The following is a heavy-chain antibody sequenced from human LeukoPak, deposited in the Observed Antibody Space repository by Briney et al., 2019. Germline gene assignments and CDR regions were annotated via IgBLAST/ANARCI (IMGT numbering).Heavy chain of an antibody. CDR2: ISGSGTGGAT. V-gene: IGHV3-23*01. CDR3: AKDRSVNYYGSGSYDKGPGRFY. D-gene: IGHD3-10*01. J-gene: IGHJ4*02. CDR1: GFTFSNYA. Sequence: GGSLRLSCAASGFTFSNYAMSWVRQAPGKGLEWVSNISGSGTGGATYYADSVKGRFTISRDNSKNTLYLQMSSLRVDDTAVYYCAKDRSVNYYGSGSYDKGPGRFYWGQGTLVTVSS.